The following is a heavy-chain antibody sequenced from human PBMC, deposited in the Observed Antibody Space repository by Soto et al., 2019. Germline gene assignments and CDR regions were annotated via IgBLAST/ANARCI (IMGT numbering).Heavy chain of an antibody. J-gene: IGHJ3*01. CDR2: ISHDGTKK. CDR1: RLTSNIYD. V-gene: IGHV3-30*03. D-gene: IGHD1-26*01. Sequence: VHLVESGGGVVQPGRSLRLSCAASRLTSNIYDIYWVRQAPGKGLEWVALISHDGTKKYYADSVKGRFTISRDNSNNTLYLQMNSLRSDDTAIYHCAIIHSGSFGFDVWGQGTVVTFSS. CDR3: AIIHSGSFGFDV.